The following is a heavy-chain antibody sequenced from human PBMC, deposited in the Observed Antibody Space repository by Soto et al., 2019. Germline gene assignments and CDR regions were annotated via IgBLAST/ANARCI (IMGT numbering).Heavy chain of an antibody. Sequence: RRLSCKASGFTFSDFGMHWVRQAPGKGLEWVSAIWYDGSYQYYADPVRGRFTTSRDNSNNTLFLQMNSLRVEDTAVYYCARDRLITYGAKIAPDHWGQGALVTVSS. D-gene: IGHD3-16*01. CDR2: IWYDGSYQ. CDR3: ARDRLITYGAKIAPDH. J-gene: IGHJ5*02. CDR1: GFTFSDFG. V-gene: IGHV3-33*01.